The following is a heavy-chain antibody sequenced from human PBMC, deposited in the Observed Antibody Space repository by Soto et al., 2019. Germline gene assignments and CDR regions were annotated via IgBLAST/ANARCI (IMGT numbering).Heavy chain of an antibody. CDR2: ISGGDGSP. V-gene: IGHV3-23*01. J-gene: IGHJ4*02. CDR1: VFTFSSYA. CDR3: AKWHTYNYDSLAFSGFDC. Sequence: WWSLRLSCLASVFTFSSYAMTWVRQAPGKGLEWVSAISGGDGSPSYADSAKGRFTISRDNSKNTLYLHMNSLRADDTAAYYCAKWHTYNYDSLAFSGFDCWGQGTQVTVSS. D-gene: IGHD3-16*01.